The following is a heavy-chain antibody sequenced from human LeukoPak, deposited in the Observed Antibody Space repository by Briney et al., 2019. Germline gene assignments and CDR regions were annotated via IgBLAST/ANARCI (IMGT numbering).Heavy chain of an antibody. J-gene: IGHJ4*02. CDR2: ISSSGSTT. CDR1: GFTFSDYY. CDR3: ARVRGGNSDSDYFDY. Sequence: GGSLRLSCAASGFTFSDYYMSWIRQAPGKGLEWVSYISSSGSTTYYADSVKGRVTVSRDKAKNSLYLQMNSLRAEDTAVYYCARVRGGNSDSDYFDYWGQGTLVTASS. D-gene: IGHD4-23*01. V-gene: IGHV3-11*01.